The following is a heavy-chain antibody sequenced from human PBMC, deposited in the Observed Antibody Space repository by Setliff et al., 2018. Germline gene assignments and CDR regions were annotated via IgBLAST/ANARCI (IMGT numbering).Heavy chain of an antibody. CDR3: AIVAYPNGGSCRYFDN. CDR2: ISYSGRT. V-gene: IGHV4-31*11. J-gene: IGHJ4*02. CDR1: GGSISTDPYF. Sequence: TSETMSLTCAVSGGSISTDPYFWTWIRQHPVKGLEWIGYISYSGRTSYNPSLYSRITVSLDRSKNQFSLQLTSLTDADTAMYYRAIVAYPNGGSCRYFDNWGQGTRVTVSS. D-gene: IGHD2-15*01.